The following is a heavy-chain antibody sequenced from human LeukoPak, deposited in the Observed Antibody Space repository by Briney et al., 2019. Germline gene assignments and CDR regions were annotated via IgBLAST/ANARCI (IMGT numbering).Heavy chain of an antibody. CDR3: AREIPGAGHFDY. V-gene: IGHV4-59*01. J-gene: IGHJ4*02. CDR2: VHYTGST. CDR1: GGSIGGSY. D-gene: IGHD6-13*01. Sequence: SETLSLTCTVSGGSIGGSYWDWVRQPPGKGLEWIGYVHYTGSTHYNPSLTSRVTISVDTSKNQFSLKLSSVTAADSAVYYCAREIPGAGHFDYWGQGTLVTVSS.